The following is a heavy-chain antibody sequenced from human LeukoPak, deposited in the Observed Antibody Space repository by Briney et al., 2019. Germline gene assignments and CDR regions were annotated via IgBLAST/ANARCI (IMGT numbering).Heavy chain of an antibody. CDR2: ISYDGSNK. D-gene: IGHD3-22*01. Sequence: GGSLRLSCAASGFTFSSYAMHWVRQAPGKGLEWVAVISYDGSNKYYADSVKGRFTISRDNSKNTLYLQMNSLRAEDTAVYYCAKGSGYYDRPHFDYWGQGTLVTVSS. CDR3: AKGSGYYDRPHFDY. V-gene: IGHV3-30-3*01. J-gene: IGHJ4*02. CDR1: GFTFSSYA.